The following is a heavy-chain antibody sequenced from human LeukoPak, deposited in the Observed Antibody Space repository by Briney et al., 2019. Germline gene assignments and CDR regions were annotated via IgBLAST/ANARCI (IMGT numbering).Heavy chain of an antibody. V-gene: IGHV4-59*01. CDR1: GGSISSYY. CDR2: IYCSGST. D-gene: IGHD1-26*01. J-gene: IGHJ4*02. CDR3: ARGTHSGSYLYYFDY. Sequence: SETLSLTCTVSGGSISSYYWSWIRQPPGKRLEWIGYIYCSGSTNYNPSLKSRVTISIDTSKNQFSLKLSSVTAADTAVYYCARGTHSGSYLYYFDYWGQGTLVTVSS.